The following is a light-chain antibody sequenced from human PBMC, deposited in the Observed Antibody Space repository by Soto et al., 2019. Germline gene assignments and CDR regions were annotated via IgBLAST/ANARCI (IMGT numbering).Light chain of an antibody. J-gene: IGKJ4*01. CDR3: QHYNTRSIA. Sequence: DIQMIQSPATLSASVGDRITITCRASENIFKYVAWYQQTSGSAPNLLSYAASDLESGVPSRFSGSGSGTEFSLTIDNLQPNDSATYYCQHYNTRSIAFGGGTKVDVK. CDR1: ENIFKY. CDR2: AAS. V-gene: IGKV1-5*01.